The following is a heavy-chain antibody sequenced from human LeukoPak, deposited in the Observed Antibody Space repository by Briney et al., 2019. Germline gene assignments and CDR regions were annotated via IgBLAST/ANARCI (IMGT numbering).Heavy chain of an antibody. CDR1: GFTFSSYA. V-gene: IGHV3-23*01. CDR2: ISGSGGST. D-gene: IGHD2-15*01. CDR3: AKDSIVVVVAATDY. Sequence: GGSLRLSCAASGFTFSSYAMSWVLQAPGKGLEWVSAISGSGGSTYYADSVKGRFTISRDNSKNTLYLQMNSPRAEDTAVYYCAKDSIVVVVAATDYWGQGTLVTVSS. J-gene: IGHJ4*02.